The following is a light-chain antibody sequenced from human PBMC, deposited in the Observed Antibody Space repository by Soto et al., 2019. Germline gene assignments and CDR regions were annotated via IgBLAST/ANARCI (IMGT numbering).Light chain of an antibody. J-gene: IGKJ3*01. Sequence: DIQMTQSPSSLSASVGDTVTITCRASQGISNSLAWYQHKPGKVPNLLIYAASTLQSGVPSSFSGSGSGTDFTLTISSLQPEDVATYDCQEYNSPPFTFGPGTKVYIK. CDR3: QEYNSPPFT. V-gene: IGKV1-27*01. CDR1: QGISNS. CDR2: AAS.